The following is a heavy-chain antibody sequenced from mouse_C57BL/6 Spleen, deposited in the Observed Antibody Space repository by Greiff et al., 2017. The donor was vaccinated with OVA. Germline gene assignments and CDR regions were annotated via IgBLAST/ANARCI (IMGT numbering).Heavy chain of an antibody. D-gene: IGHD1-1*01. V-gene: IGHV1-62-3*01. CDR1: GYTFTSYW. J-gene: IGHJ2*01. CDR3: AREDYASGP. CDR2: IDPNSGGT. Sequence: QVQLQQPGAELVKPGASVKLSCKVSGYTFTSYWMHWVKQRPGRGLEWIGRIDPNSGGTKYNEKFKSKATLTADKPSSTAYMQLSSLTSEDSAVYYCAREDYASGPWGQGTTRTVSS.